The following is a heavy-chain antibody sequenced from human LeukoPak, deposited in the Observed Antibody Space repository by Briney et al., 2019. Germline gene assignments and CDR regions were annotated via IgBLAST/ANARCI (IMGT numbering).Heavy chain of an antibody. CDR3: ARDYYDSSGQWYYFDY. V-gene: IGHV3-21*01. J-gene: IGHJ4*02. D-gene: IGHD3-22*01. CDR1: GFTFSSYS. Sequence: GGSLRLSCAASGFTFSSYSMNWVRQAPGKGLEWVSSISSSSSYIYYADSVKGRFTISRDNAKNSLYLQMNSLRAEDTAVYYCARDYYDSSGQWYYFDYWGQGTLVTVSP. CDR2: ISSSSSYI.